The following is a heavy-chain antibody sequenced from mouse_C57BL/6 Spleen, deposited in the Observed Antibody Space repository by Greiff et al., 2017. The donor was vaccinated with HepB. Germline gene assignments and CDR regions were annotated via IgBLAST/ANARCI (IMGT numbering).Heavy chain of an antibody. Sequence: EVQLQQSGAELVRPGASVKLSCTASGFNIKDYYMHWVKQRPEQGLEWIGRIDPEDGDTEYASKFQGKATMTADTSSNTAYLQLSSLTSGDTAVYYCTPGGPYAMDYWGQGTSVTVSS. J-gene: IGHJ4*01. CDR1: GFNIKDYY. CDR3: TPGGPYAMDY. V-gene: IGHV14-1*01. CDR2: IDPEDGDT.